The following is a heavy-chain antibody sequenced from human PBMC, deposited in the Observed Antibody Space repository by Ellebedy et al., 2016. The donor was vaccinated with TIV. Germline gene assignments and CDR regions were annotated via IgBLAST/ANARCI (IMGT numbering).Heavy chain of an antibody. V-gene: IGHV4-59*08. CDR3: ARHPYYYGSGYYFDY. CDR2: ISYSVTT. Sequence: MPSETLSLTCTVSGGSIRSYYWSWIRQAPGGGLEYIGDISYSVTTNYNPSLRSRVTISIDTSENQFSLKLTSVSAADTAVYYCARHPYYYGSGYYFDYWGQGTLVTVSS. J-gene: IGHJ4*02. D-gene: IGHD3-10*01. CDR1: GGSIRSYY.